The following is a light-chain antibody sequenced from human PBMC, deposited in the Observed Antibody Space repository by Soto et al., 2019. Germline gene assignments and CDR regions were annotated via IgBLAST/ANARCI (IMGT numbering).Light chain of an antibody. CDR1: QSVSSDF. CDR3: QQYGSSPPMYT. CDR2: AAS. Sequence: EIVLTHSPGTLSLSPCERATLSFSASQSVSSDFLARYQQKPGQAPRLLIYAASSRASGIPDRFSGSGSETEFTLTISRLEPEDFAVYYCQQYGSSPPMYTFGQGTKVDIK. V-gene: IGKV3-20*01. J-gene: IGKJ2*01.